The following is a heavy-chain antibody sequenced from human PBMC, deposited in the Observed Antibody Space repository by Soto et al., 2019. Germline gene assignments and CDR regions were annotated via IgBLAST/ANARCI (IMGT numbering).Heavy chain of an antibody. J-gene: IGHJ3*02. CDR1: GFTFSSYA. CDR2: ISGSGGST. D-gene: IGHD3-9*01. Sequence: GGSLRLSCAASGFTFSSYAMSWVRQAPGKGLEWVSAISGSGGSTYYADSVKGRFTISRDNSKNTLYLQMNSLRAEDTAVYYCAKANDILTGPALLDAFDIWGQGTMVTVSS. V-gene: IGHV3-23*01. CDR3: AKANDILTGPALLDAFDI.